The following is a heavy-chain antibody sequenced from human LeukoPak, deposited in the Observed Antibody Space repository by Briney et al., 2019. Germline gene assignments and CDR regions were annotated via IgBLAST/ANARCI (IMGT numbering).Heavy chain of an antibody. CDR2: IYYSGST. D-gene: IGHD3-10*01. Sequence: SETLSLTCTVSGGSISSGGYYWSWIRQHPGKGLEWIGYIYYSGSTYYNPSLKSRVTISVDTSKNQFSLKLSSVTAADTAVYYCARGWPLKRLLWFGDNWFDPWGQGTLVTVSS. CDR1: GGSISSGGYY. CDR3: ARGWPLKRLLWFGDNWFDP. V-gene: IGHV4-31*03. J-gene: IGHJ5*02.